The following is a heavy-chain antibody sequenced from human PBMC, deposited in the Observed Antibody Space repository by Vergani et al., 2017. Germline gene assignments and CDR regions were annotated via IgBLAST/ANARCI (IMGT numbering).Heavy chain of an antibody. CDR3: ARVARVNYYDSSGYNWFDP. CDR1: GGSFSGYY. Sequence: QVQLQQWGAGLLKPSETLSLTCAVYGGSFSGYYWSWIRQPPGKGLEWIGSIYYSGSTYYNPSLKSRVTISVDTSKNQFSLKLSSVTAADTAVYYCARVARVNYYDSSGYNWFDPWGQGTLVTVSS. V-gene: IGHV4-34*01. D-gene: IGHD3-22*01. J-gene: IGHJ5*02. CDR2: IYYSGST.